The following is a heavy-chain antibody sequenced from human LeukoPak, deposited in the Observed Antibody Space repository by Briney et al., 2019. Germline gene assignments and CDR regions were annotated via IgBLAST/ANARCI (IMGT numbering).Heavy chain of an antibody. Sequence: GESLKVSCKGSEYSFTSYWIGWVRQMPGKGLEWMGIIYPGDSDTRYSPSFQGQVTISADKSISTAYLQWSSLKASDTAMYYCARSYCSSTSCYATFDDYYYGMDVWGQGTTVTVSS. CDR3: ARSYCSSTSCYATFDDYYYGMDV. CDR1: EYSFTSYW. V-gene: IGHV5-51*01. CDR2: IYPGDSDT. J-gene: IGHJ6*02. D-gene: IGHD2-2*01.